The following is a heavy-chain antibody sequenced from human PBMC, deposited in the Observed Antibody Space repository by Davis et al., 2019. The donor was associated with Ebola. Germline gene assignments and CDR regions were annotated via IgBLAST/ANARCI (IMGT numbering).Heavy chain of an antibody. CDR2: ISWDGVST. Sequence: GESLKISCAASGFTFTSYTMNWVRQAPGKGLGWVSYISWDGVSTYYADSVKGRFTISRDNSKNSVYLEMSSLRTEDIALYYCLTSISAAGTFDYWGQGALVTVSS. J-gene: IGHJ4*02. CDR3: LTSISAAGTFDY. V-gene: IGHV3-43*01. D-gene: IGHD1-1*01. CDR1: GFTFTSYT.